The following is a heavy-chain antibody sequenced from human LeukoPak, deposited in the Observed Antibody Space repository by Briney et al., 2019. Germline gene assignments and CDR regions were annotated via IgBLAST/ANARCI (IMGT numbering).Heavy chain of an antibody. Sequence: GGSLRLSCAASGFTFSSYSMNWVRQAPGKGLEWVSSISSSSSYIYYADSVKGRFTISRDNSKDTLYLQMNSLRVEDTAIYYCAKDRPNYYGTNGHYYTRNGDYWGQGTLVTVSS. J-gene: IGHJ4*02. D-gene: IGHD3-22*01. CDR1: GFTFSSYS. V-gene: IGHV3-21*03. CDR2: ISSSSSYI. CDR3: AKDRPNYYGTNGHYYTRNGDY.